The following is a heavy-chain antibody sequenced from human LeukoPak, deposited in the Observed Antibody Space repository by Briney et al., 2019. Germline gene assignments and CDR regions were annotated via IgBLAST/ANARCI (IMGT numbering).Heavy chain of an antibody. J-gene: IGHJ5*02. Sequence: SQTLSLTCAVSGGSISSGGYSWGWIRQPPGKGLEWIGYIYHSGSTYYNPSLKSRVTISVDRSKNQFSLKLSSVTAADTAVYYCARAGTTAWFDPWGQGTLVTVSS. CDR3: ARAGTTAWFDP. D-gene: IGHD1-1*01. CDR2: IYHSGST. V-gene: IGHV4-30-2*01. CDR1: GGSISSGGYS.